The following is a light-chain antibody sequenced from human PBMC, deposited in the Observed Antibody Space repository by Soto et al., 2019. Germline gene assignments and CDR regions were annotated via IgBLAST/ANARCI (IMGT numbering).Light chain of an antibody. CDR2: DAS. V-gene: IGKV3-11*01. CDR3: QQRSKWTPEFT. CDR1: QSVSRS. Sequence: EIVLTQSPDTLSLSPGERATLSCRASQSVSRSLAWYQQKPGQAPRLLIYDASNRATGIPARFSGSGSGTDFPLTISSLEPEDFAVYYCQQRSKWTPEFTFGPGTKVDIK. J-gene: IGKJ3*01.